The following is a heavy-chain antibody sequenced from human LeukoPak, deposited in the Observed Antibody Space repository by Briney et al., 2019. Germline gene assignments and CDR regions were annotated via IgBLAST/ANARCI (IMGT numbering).Heavy chain of an antibody. CDR2: IYYRGNT. V-gene: IGHV4-39*01. CDR3: ARASSGYYWDFDY. J-gene: IGHJ4*02. Sequence: SETLSLICTVSGDSISSYNYFWGWIRQPPGKGLEWVGSIYYRGNTYYNPSLKSRVTLSTDTSKNQFSLKVTSVTAADTAVYYCARASSGYYWDFDYWGQGALVTVSS. D-gene: IGHD3-22*01. CDR1: GDSISSYNYF.